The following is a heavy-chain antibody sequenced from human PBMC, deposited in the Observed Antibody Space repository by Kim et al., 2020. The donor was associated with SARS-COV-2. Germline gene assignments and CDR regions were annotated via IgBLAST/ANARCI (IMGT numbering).Heavy chain of an antibody. V-gene: IGHV3-23*01. CDR3: AKDIGVGGLPAFDS. D-gene: IGHD3-3*01. Sequence: GGSLRLSCEASGFRFSGFGMSWVRQAPGKGLEWVSSISAERGAGRYAGSVQGRFTVSRDNTKNILYLQMNDLRREDTAVYYCAKDIGVGGLPAFDSWGQGALVTVSS. CDR2: ISAERGAG. J-gene: IGHJ4*02. CDR1: GFRFSGFG.